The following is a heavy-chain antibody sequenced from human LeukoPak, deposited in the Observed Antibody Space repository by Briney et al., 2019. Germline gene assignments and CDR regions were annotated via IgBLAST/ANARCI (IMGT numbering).Heavy chain of an antibody. CDR2: IYPGDSDT. CDR1: GYSFTSYW. Sequence: GESLKISCKGSGYSFTSYWIGWVRQMPGKGLEWMGIIYPGDSDTRYSPSFQGQVTISADKSISTAYLQWSSLKASDTAMYYCARPYYDFWSGAAGNDAFDIWGQGTMVTVSS. D-gene: IGHD3-3*01. V-gene: IGHV5-51*01. J-gene: IGHJ3*02. CDR3: ARPYYDFWSGAAGNDAFDI.